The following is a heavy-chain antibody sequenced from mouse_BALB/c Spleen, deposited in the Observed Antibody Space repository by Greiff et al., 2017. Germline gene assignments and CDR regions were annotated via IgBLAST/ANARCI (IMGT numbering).Heavy chain of an antibody. V-gene: IGHV1-12*01. CDR3: ARSGGAWFAY. J-gene: IGHJ3*01. CDR1: GYTFTSYN. Sequence: LQQPGAELVKPGASVKMSCKASGYTFTSYNMHWVKQTPGQGLEWIGAIYPGNGDTSYNQKFKGKATLTADKSSSTAYMQLSSLTSEDSAVYYCARSGGAWFAYWGQGTLVTVSA. CDR2: IYPGNGDT.